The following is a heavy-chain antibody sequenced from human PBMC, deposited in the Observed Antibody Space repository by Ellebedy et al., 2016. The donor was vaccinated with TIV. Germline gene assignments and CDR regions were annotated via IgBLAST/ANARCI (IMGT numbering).Heavy chain of an antibody. CDR2: INPSGGST. Sequence: ASVKVSCXASGYTFTSYYMHWVRQAPGQGLEWMGIINPSGGSTSYAQKFQGRVTMTRDTSTSTVYMELSRLRSDDTAVYYCARAEDGIYFDYWGQGTLVTVSS. D-gene: IGHD6-6*01. CDR1: GYTFTSYY. J-gene: IGHJ4*02. V-gene: IGHV1-46*01. CDR3: ARAEDGIYFDY.